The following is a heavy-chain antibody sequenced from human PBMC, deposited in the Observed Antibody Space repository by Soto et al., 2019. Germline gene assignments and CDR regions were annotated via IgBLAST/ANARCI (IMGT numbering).Heavy chain of an antibody. D-gene: IGHD4-17*01. V-gene: IGHV3-33*01. CDR2: IWYDGTQR. CDR3: ARAGGTTVTGLWHFDS. J-gene: IGHJ4*02. Sequence: RRLSCEASGFTFNTYSMHRVRQPPGKGLEWLAAIWYDGTQRYYADSVKGRFIISRDNSKKTLYLEMNSLRAEDTAVYYCARAGGTTVTGLWHFDSWGQGTLVTVSS. CDR1: GFTFNTYS.